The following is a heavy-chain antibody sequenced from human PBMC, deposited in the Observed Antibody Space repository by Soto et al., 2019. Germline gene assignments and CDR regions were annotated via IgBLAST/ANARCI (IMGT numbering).Heavy chain of an antibody. D-gene: IGHD2-21*01. J-gene: IGHJ4*02. CDR1: GGSISSYY. V-gene: IGHV4-59*12. CDR2: IYYSGST. CDR3: ARESDWPRGYFDS. Sequence: TSETLSLTCTVSGGSISSYYWCWIRQPPGKGLEWIGYIYYSGSTNYNPSLKSRVTISVDTSKNQFSLKLSSVTAADTAVYYCARESDWPRGYFDSWGQGTLVTVSS.